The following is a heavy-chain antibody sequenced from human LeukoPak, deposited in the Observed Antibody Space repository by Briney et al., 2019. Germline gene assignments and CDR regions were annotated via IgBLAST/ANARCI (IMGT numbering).Heavy chain of an antibody. CDR3: AREELKSAAAGTFDAFDI. V-gene: IGHV3-48*01. CDR2: ISSSSSTI. D-gene: IGHD6-13*01. J-gene: IGHJ3*02. Sequence: GGSLRLSCAASGFTFSSYSMNWVRQAPGKGLEWVSYISSSSSTIYYADSVKGRFTISRDNAENSLYLQMNSLRAEDTAVYYCAREELKSAAAGTFDAFDIWGQGTMVTVSS. CDR1: GFTFSSYS.